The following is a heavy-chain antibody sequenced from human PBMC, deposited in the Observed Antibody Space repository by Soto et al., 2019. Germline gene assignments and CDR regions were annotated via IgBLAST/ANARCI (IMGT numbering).Heavy chain of an antibody. CDR2: INHSGST. J-gene: IGHJ4*02. CDR3: ASGSTVTTYY. CDR1: GGSFSGYY. D-gene: IGHD4-17*01. V-gene: IGHV4-34*01. Sequence: PSETLSLTCAVYGGSFSGYYWSWIRQPPGKGLEWIGEINHSGSTNYNPSLKSRVTISVDTSKNQFSLKLSSVTAADTAVYYCASGSTVTTYYWGQGTLVTVSS.